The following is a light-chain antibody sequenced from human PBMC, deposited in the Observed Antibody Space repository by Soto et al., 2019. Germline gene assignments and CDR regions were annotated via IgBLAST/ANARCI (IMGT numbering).Light chain of an antibody. Sequence: EFVLTPSPGTPSLSPGETATLSCRFSQSVSGSYLAWYQQKPGEAPRLLIYGASSRATGIPDRFSGSGSGTDFTLTITRLEPEDFAVYYCQQYGGSFRVFGPGTKVDIK. CDR3: QQYGGSFRV. J-gene: IGKJ3*01. CDR1: QSVSGSY. V-gene: IGKV3-20*01. CDR2: GAS.